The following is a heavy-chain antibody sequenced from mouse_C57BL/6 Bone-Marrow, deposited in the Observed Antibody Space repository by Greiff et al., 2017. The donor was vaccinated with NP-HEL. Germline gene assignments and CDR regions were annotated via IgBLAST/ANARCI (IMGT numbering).Heavy chain of an antibody. J-gene: IGHJ2*01. D-gene: IGHD1-1*02. V-gene: IGHV1-61*01. CDR2: IYPSDSET. Sequence: VQLQQPGAELVRPGSSVKLSCKASGYTFTSYWMDWVKPRPGQGLEWIGNIYPSDSETHYNQKFKDKATLTVDKSSSTAYMQLSSLTSEDSAVYYCAIRGVLYYWGQGTTLTVSS. CDR1: GYTFTSYW. CDR3: AIRGVLYY.